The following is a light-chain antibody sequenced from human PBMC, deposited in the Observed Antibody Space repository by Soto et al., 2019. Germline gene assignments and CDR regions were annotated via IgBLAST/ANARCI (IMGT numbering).Light chain of an antibody. V-gene: IGKV1-39*01. CDR3: QQIHSTPYT. CDR2: AAS. CDR1: QSISSY. J-gene: IGKJ2*01. Sequence: DIQMTQSPSSLSASVGDRVTITCRASQSISSYLNWYQQKPGKAPKLLIYAASSLQSGVPSSFSRSGSRTDFPATLSRLEPEGFATYYWQQIHSTPYTFGERTKLEIK.